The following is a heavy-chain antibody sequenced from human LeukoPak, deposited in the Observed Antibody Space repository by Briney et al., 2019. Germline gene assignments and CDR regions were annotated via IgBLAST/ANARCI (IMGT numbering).Heavy chain of an antibody. Sequence: PSETLSLTCTASGGSINTYYWSWVRQPAGKGLEWIGRIYTSGTTNYNPSLKGRVTVSVDTSKNQFSLKLSSVTAADTAVYYCARGPRRDGHPFDYWGQGTLVTVSS. CDR2: IYTSGTT. CDR1: GGSINTYY. CDR3: ARGPRRDGHPFDY. J-gene: IGHJ4*02. V-gene: IGHV4-4*07. D-gene: IGHD5-24*01.